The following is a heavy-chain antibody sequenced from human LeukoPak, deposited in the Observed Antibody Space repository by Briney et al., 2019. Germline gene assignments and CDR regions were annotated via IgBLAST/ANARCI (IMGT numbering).Heavy chain of an antibody. CDR3: ARQVGTGRWSFDY. Sequence: SETLSLTCSVSGGSTSSSDYWWGCIRQPPGKGLEWIGSVYYSGTTHYNPSLKSRVIISIDTSKNQFSLKLTSLTAADTALYYCARQVGTGRWSFDYWGQGSLVTVSS. CDR1: GGSTSSSDYW. J-gene: IGHJ4*02. D-gene: IGHD4-23*01. V-gene: IGHV4-39*01. CDR2: VYYSGTT.